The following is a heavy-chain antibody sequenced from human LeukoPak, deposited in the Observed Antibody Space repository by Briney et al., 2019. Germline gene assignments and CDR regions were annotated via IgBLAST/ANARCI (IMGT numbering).Heavy chain of an antibody. Sequence: PSETLSLTCAVYGGSFSGYYWSWIRQPPGKGLEWIGEINHSGGTNYNPSLKSRVTISVDTSKNQFSLKLSSVTAADTAVYYCARERRIPYYDYVFPKKPRSYFDYWGQGTLVTVSS. D-gene: IGHD3-16*01. CDR1: GGSFSGYY. CDR2: INHSGGT. CDR3: ARERRIPYYDYVFPKKPRSYFDY. V-gene: IGHV4-34*01. J-gene: IGHJ4*02.